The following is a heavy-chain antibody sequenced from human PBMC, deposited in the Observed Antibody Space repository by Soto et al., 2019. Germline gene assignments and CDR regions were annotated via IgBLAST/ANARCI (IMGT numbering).Heavy chain of an antibody. CDR1: GFIFNDYA. Sequence: GGSLRLSCAASGFIFNDYAMHWVRQAPGKGPEWVSGIGWKGDSIGYADSVKGRFTISRDNAKNSLYLQMNSLRAEDTALYYCAKVVAAGTCALDYWGQGTPVTVSS. CDR2: IGWKGDSI. CDR3: AKVVAAGTCALDY. V-gene: IGHV3-9*01. D-gene: IGHD6-13*01. J-gene: IGHJ4*02.